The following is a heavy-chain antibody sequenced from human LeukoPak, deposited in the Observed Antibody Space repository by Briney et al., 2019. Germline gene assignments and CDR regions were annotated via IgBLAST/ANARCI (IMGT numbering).Heavy chain of an antibody. V-gene: IGHV4-59*08. CDR3: ARSERIIMILGGAFDI. CDR2: SYYSGST. J-gene: IGHJ3*02. CDR1: GDSISSYY. Sequence: PSETLSLTCTVSGDSISSYYWSWVRQPPGKGLEWIGYSYYSGSTNYSPSLKSRVTISVDTSKNQFSLKLSSVTAADTAVYYCARSERIIMILGGAFDIWGQGTVVTVSS. D-gene: IGHD3-22*01.